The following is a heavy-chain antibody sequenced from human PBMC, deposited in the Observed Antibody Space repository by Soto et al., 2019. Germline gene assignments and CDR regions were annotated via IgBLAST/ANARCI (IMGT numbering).Heavy chain of an antibody. J-gene: IGHJ6*02. Sequence: LSPTCIVSGDSVTSGSYYWTWLRQPPGKGLEWIGYISYTGRTKYNPSLQSRVTISVDTSKNDFSLNLSSVTAADTAVYFCAREWGLLPYYVMNVWGHGTAVTVSS. CDR3: AREWGLLPYYVMNV. CDR2: ISYTGRT. CDR1: GDSVTSGSYY. D-gene: IGHD7-27*01. V-gene: IGHV4-61*03.